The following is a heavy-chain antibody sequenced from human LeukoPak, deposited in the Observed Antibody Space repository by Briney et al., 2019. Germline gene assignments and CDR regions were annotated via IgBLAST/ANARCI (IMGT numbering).Heavy chain of an antibody. V-gene: IGHV1-69*13. D-gene: IGHD5-24*01. J-gene: IGHJ4*02. Sequence: SVNVSCKASGGTFSSYAISWVRQAPGQGLEWMGGIIPIFGTANYAQKFQGRVTITADESTSTAYMELSSLRSEDTAVYYCARGGDGYNPNSPFDYWGQGTLVTVSS. CDR3: ARGGDGYNPNSPFDY. CDR2: IIPIFGTA. CDR1: GGTFSSYA.